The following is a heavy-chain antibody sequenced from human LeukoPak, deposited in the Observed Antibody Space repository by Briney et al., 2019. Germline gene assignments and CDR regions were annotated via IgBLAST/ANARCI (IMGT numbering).Heavy chain of an antibody. CDR2: ISSSSSYI. Sequence: PGGSLRLSCAASGLSFSTYSMNWVRQAPGKGLEWVSSISSSSSYIYYADSVKGRFTIPRDNAKNSLYLQMNSLRAEDTAVYYCARVRSRQHPGGEENYYYMDVWGKGTTVTVSS. CDR3: ARVRSRQHPGGEENYYYMDV. CDR1: GLSFSTYS. D-gene: IGHD3-10*01. V-gene: IGHV3-21*01. J-gene: IGHJ6*03.